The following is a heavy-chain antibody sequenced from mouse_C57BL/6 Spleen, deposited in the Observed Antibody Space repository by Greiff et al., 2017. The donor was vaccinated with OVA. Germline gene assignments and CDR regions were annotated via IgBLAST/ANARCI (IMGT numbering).Heavy chain of an antibody. D-gene: IGHD1-1*01. J-gene: IGHJ2*01. Sequence: EVQGVESVAELVRPGASVKLSCTASGFNIKNTYMHWVKQRPEQGLEWIGRIDPANGNTKYAPKFQGKATITADTSSNTAYLQLSSLTSEDTAIYYCARVTTVVAPFDYWGQGTTLTVSS. V-gene: IGHV14-3*01. CDR1: GFNIKNTY. CDR3: ARVTTVVAPFDY. CDR2: IDPANGNT.